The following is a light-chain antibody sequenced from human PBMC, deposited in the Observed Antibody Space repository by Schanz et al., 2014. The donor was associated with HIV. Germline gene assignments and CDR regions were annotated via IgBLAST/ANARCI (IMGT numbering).Light chain of an antibody. J-gene: IGLJ2*01. Sequence: QSALTQPASVSGSPGQSITISCTGTSSDVGGYNYVSWYQHHPGKAPKLMIYDVSNRPSGVSNRFSGSKSGNTASLTISGLQAEDEADYYCSSYTSKNTPIFGGGTKVTVL. V-gene: IGLV2-14*03. CDR2: DVS. CDR1: SSDVGGYNY. CDR3: SSYTSKNTPI.